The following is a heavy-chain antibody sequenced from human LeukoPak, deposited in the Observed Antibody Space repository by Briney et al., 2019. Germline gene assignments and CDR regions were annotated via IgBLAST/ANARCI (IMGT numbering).Heavy chain of an antibody. D-gene: IGHD3-22*01. CDR2: IYYSGST. CDR1: GGSISNSNYY. CDR3: ARSIRYYYDSSGYYFLGGGPLGY. Sequence: SETLSLTCTVSGGSISNSNYYWGWIRQPPGKGLEWIGSIYYSGSTYYNPSLKSRVTISVDTSKNQFSLKLRSVTVADTAVYYCARSIRYYYDSSGYYFLGGGPLGYWGQGTLVTVSS. V-gene: IGHV4-39*01. J-gene: IGHJ4*02.